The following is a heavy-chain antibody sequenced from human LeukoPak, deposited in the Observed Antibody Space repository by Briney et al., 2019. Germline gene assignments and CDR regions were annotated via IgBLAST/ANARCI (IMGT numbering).Heavy chain of an antibody. CDR3: ASSVWVVAADFTYGMDV. CDR2: IIPILGIA. Sequence: SVKVSCKASGGTFSSYAISWVRQAPGQGLEWMGRIIPILGIANYAQKFQGRVTITADKSTSTAYMELSSLRSEDTAVYYCASSVWVVAADFTYGMDVWGQGTTVTVSS. V-gene: IGHV1-69*04. J-gene: IGHJ6*02. CDR1: GGTFSSYA. D-gene: IGHD2-15*01.